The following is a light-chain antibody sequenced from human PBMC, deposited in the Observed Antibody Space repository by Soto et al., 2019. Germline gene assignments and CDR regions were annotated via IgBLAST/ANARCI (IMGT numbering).Light chain of an antibody. Sequence: DIVLTQSPATLSLSPGERATLSCRASQRLSTYLAWYQQEPGQAPRLLTYDTSKRATGVPTRFSGSGSGTDFTLTISSLEPEDFALYYCQQRSTWPPGYTFGQGTKLEIK. CDR2: DTS. V-gene: IGKV3-11*01. J-gene: IGKJ2*01. CDR3: QQRSTWPPGYT. CDR1: QRLSTY.